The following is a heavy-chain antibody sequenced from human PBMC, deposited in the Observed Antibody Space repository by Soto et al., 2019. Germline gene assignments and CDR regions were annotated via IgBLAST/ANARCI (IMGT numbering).Heavy chain of an antibody. V-gene: IGHV4-34*01. CDR3: AIRTTLFGVVMPAYGMDV. Sequence: SETLSLTCAVYGGSFSGYYWSWIRQPPGKGLEWIGEINHSGSTNYNPSLKSRVTISVDTSKNQFSLKLSSVTAADTAVYYCAIRTTLFGVVMPAYGMDVWGQGTTVTVYS. CDR1: GGSFSGYY. CDR2: INHSGST. J-gene: IGHJ6*02. D-gene: IGHD3-3*01.